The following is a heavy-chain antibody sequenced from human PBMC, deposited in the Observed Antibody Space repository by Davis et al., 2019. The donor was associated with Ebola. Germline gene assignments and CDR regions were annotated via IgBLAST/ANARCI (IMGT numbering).Heavy chain of an antibody. V-gene: IGHV4-34*01. CDR1: GRSLSGYY. J-gene: IGHJ4*02. CDR2: INHSGRT. Sequence: PSETLSLTCAVYGRSLSGYYWTWTRQSPGKGLEWIGEINHSGRTNYNPSLKSRVTISLDTSKNQFSLKLSSVTAADTALYYCAGIRGQWLEDWGQGTLVTVSS. CDR3: AGIRGQWLED. D-gene: IGHD6-19*01.